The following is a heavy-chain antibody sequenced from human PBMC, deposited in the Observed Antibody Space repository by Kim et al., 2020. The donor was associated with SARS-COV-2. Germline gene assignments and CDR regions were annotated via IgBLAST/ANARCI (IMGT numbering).Heavy chain of an antibody. CDR2: ST. CDR3: AYFGELFSDY. V-gene: IGHV3-23*01. D-gene: IGHD3-10*01. Sequence: STYCAYSVKGRNTISRDNSKTSLYLQMNSLRAEDTAVYYCAYFGELFSDYWGQGTLVTVSS. J-gene: IGHJ4*02.